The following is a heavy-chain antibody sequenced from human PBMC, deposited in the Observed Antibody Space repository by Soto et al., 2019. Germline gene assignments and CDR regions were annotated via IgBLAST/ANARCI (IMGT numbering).Heavy chain of an antibody. CDR1: GYTFSTYG. D-gene: IGHD3-10*01. V-gene: IGHV1-18*01. CDR2: TVAISEST. CDR3: ARVAGYGSGSRHFDN. J-gene: IGHJ4*02. Sequence: QVQLVQSETEVAEPGASVRLSCKTSGYTFSTYGLSWVRQAPGQGLEWMGWTVAISESTIYAQKFQGRVTVTTDRSTHNGYLELSRVTYDDTVLYYCARVAGYGSGSRHFDNWGQGTLVTVSS.